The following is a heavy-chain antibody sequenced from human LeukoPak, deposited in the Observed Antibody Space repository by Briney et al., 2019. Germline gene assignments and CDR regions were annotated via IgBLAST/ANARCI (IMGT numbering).Heavy chain of an antibody. Sequence: PSETLSLTCTVSGYSISSGYYWGWIRQPPGKGLEWIGSIYHSGSTYYNPSLKSRVAISVDTSKNQFSLKLSSVTAADTAVYYCARDHYYDSSGSPHAFDIWGQGTMVTVSS. CDR1: GYSISSGYY. D-gene: IGHD3-22*01. J-gene: IGHJ3*02. CDR3: ARDHYYDSSGSPHAFDI. CDR2: IYHSGST. V-gene: IGHV4-38-2*02.